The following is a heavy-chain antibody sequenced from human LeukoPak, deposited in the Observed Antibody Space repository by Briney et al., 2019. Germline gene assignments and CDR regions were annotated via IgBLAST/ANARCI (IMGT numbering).Heavy chain of an antibody. D-gene: IGHD3-22*01. Sequence: PSETLSLTCIVSGGSISDYYWSWIRQPPGKGLEWIGYVYYRGSTNYNPSLKSRVTISVDTSKNQVFLTLSSVTAADTAVYYCASSDSINWYFDLWGRGTLVTVSS. CDR3: ASSDSINWYFDL. J-gene: IGHJ2*01. CDR2: VYYRGST. CDR1: GGSISDYY. V-gene: IGHV4-59*01.